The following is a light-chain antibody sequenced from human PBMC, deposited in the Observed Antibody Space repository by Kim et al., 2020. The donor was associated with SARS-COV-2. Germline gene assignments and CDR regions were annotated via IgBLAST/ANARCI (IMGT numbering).Light chain of an antibody. J-gene: IGLJ3*02. CDR3: QSYDSSLRV. CDR1: SSNVGAGYE. CDR2: GNS. V-gene: IGLV1-40*01. Sequence: PGQRVTISCTGSSSNVGAGYEVHWYQQLPGTAPRLLIYGNSNRPSGVPDRFSGSESGTSASRAITGLQAEDEADYYCQSYDSSLRVFGGGTQLTVL.